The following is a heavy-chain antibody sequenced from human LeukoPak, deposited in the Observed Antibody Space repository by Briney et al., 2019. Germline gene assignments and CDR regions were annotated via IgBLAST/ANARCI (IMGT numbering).Heavy chain of an antibody. Sequence: GGSLRLSCAASGFTFSDHYMDWVRQAPGKGLEWVGRIRNKANSYTTEYAASVEGRVTISRDDSKSSVYLHMSSLNTEDTAVYYCAGDLGNRGGYYWGQGNLVTVSS. CDR1: GFTFSDHY. D-gene: IGHD3-3*01. J-gene: IGHJ1*01. CDR2: IRNKANSYTT. CDR3: AGDLGNRGGYY. V-gene: IGHV3-72*01.